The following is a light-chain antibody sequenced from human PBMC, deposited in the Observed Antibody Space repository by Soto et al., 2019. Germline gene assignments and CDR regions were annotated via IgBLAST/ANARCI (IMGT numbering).Light chain of an antibody. CDR3: QQSYSVPR. Sequence: DIQMTQSPSSLSASVGDRVTITCRASRSISNYLNWYQQKSGKVPRLLIYAASSLQPGVPSRFSGTGTGTAFTLTITSLQPEYSATYYCQQSYSVPRFGPGTRVDLK. CDR2: AAS. J-gene: IGKJ1*01. CDR1: RSISNY. V-gene: IGKV1-39*01.